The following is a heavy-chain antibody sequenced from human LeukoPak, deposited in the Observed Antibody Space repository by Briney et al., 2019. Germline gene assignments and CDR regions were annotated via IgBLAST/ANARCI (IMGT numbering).Heavy chain of an antibody. CDR2: IYYSGTT. J-gene: IGHJ4*03. D-gene: IGHD6-19*01. CDR1: GGSTSSGDYF. Sequence: PSETLSLTCTVSGGSTSSGDYFWSWIRQPPGKGLEWIGYIYYSGTTYYNPSLKSRVTISVDTPKNQFSLNLSSVTAADTAVYFCARETMAGHFDYWGQGTTVTVSS. V-gene: IGHV4-30-4*01. CDR3: ARETMAGHFDY.